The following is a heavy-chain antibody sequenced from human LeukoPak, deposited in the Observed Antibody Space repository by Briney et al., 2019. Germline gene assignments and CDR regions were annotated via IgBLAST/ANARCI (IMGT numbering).Heavy chain of an antibody. V-gene: IGHV3-66*01. CDR3: ARETYSSSWSTNRLYYFDY. CDR2: IYSGGST. J-gene: IGHJ4*02. D-gene: IGHD6-13*01. Sequence: GGSLRLSCAASGFTFSSYAMSWVRQAPGKGLEWVSAIYSGGSTYYADSVKGRFTISRDNSKNTLYLQMNSLRAEDTAVYYCARETYSSSWSTNRLYYFDYWGQGTLVTVSS. CDR1: GFTFSSYA.